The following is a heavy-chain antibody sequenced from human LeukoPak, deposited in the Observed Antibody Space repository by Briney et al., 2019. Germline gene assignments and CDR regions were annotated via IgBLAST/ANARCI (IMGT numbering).Heavy chain of an antibody. CDR2: ISAYNGNT. CDR3: ARDLIQVTYYDFWSGSTADY. J-gene: IGHJ4*02. D-gene: IGHD3-3*01. CDR1: GYTFTSYG. V-gene: IGHV1-18*01. Sequence: RASVKVSCKASGYTFTSYGISWVRQAPGQGLEWMGWISAYNGNTNYAQKLQGRVTMTTDTSTSTAYMELRSLRSDDTAVYYCARDLIQVTYYDFWSGSTADYWGQGTLVTVSS.